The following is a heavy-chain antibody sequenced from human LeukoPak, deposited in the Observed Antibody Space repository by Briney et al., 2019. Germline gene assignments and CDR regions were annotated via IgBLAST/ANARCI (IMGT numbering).Heavy chain of an antibody. Sequence: SGGSLRLSCAASGFTFSSYWMSWVRQAPGKGLEWVANIKQDGSEKYYVDSVKGRFTISRDNAKNSLYLQMNSLRAEDTAVYYCARSPVAGRINWFDPWGQGTLVTVSS. V-gene: IGHV3-7*01. CDR2: IKQDGSEK. J-gene: IGHJ5*02. CDR3: ARSPVAGRINWFDP. CDR1: GFTFSSYW. D-gene: IGHD6-19*01.